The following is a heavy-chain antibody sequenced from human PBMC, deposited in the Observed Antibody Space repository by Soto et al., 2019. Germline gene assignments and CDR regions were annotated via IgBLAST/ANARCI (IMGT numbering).Heavy chain of an antibody. J-gene: IGHJ4*02. Sequence: QVHVVQSGAEVKKPGSSVKVPCKAYGGTFNSFGIKWVRQAPGQGLEWVGGIIPVFGTINYAQKFRGRVTITADASTSTSYMELSSLRSDDTAVYYCAIENWGTGGHYFDYWGQGTLVTVSS. CDR2: IIPVFGTI. CDR3: AIENWGTGGHYFDY. CDR1: GGTFNSFG. V-gene: IGHV1-69*01. D-gene: IGHD7-27*01.